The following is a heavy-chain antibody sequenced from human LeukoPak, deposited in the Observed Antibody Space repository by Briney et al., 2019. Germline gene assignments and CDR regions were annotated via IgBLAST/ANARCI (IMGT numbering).Heavy chain of an antibody. Sequence: PSETLSLTCTVSDGSISTHYWSWIRQPPGRGLEWIGYIYYSGSTNYNPSLKSRVTMSVDTSKNQFSLKLSSVTAADTAVYYCARGIAAPRNAFDIWGQGTMVTVSS. CDR1: DGSISTHY. CDR3: ARGIAAPRNAFDI. CDR2: IYYSGST. V-gene: IGHV4-59*11. J-gene: IGHJ3*02. D-gene: IGHD6-13*01.